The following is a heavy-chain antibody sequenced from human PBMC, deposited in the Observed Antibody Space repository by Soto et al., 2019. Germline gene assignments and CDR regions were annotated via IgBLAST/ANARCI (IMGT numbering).Heavy chain of an antibody. CDR3: ARIRGDIVVVPAAPWGYYYYMDV. V-gene: IGHV2-26*01. CDR1: GFSLSNARMG. D-gene: IGHD2-2*01. Sequence: QVTLKESGPVLVKPTETLTLTCTVSGFSLSNARMGVSWIRQPPGKALEWLAHIFSNDEKSYSTSLKSRLTSSKDTSKSQVVLTMTNMDPVDTATYYCARIRGDIVVVPAAPWGYYYYMDVWGKGTTVTVSS. CDR2: IFSNDEK. J-gene: IGHJ6*03.